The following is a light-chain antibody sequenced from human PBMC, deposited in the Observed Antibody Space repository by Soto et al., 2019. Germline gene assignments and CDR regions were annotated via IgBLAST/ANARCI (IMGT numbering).Light chain of an antibody. CDR3: HHYGGSPIT. CDR2: GAS. J-gene: IGKJ5*01. CDR1: QSVSGDY. V-gene: IGKV3-20*01. Sequence: PGQRATLSCRASQSVSGDYIAWYQQKSGQAPRLLIYGASNRATDIPDRFSGSGSGTDFTLTISRLEPEDFAVYYCHHYGGSPITFGQGTRLEN.